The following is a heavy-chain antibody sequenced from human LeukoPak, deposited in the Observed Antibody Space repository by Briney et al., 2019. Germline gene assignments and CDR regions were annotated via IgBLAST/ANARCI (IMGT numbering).Heavy chain of an antibody. CDR1: GFTVRSNY. CDR2: SRDKGNSYTT. D-gene: IGHD3-10*01. CDR3: TKLARAPRDFDY. V-gene: IGHV3-72*01. J-gene: IGHJ4*01. Sequence: PGGSLRLSCAASGFTVRSNYMSWVRQAPGKGLEWVGRSRDKGNSYTTAYAASVRGRFTISRDDSKNSLYLQMNSLKIEDTAVYYCTKLARAPRDFDYWGQGTLVTVSS.